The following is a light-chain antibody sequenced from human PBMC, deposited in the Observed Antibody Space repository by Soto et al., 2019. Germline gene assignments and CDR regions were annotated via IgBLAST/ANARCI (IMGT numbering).Light chain of an antibody. Sequence: DIPMTQSPSTLAASVGGRVTSTCRASESISSCLAWFQQKPGKAPQLLMYDASSLERGLPSRFSGSGSGPEFTLTISSLQPDDFATYYCQQYGTYLWTFGQGTKVEIK. J-gene: IGKJ1*01. CDR2: DAS. CDR1: ESISSC. CDR3: QQYGTYLWT. V-gene: IGKV1-5*01.